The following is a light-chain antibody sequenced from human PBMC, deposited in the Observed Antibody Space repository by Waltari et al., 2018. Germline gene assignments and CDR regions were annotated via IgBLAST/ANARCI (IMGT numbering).Light chain of an antibody. CDR2: WAS. Sequence: DIVMTQSPDSLAVSLGERATINFKSSQSVLYSSNNKNYLAWYKQKPGQPPKLLIYWASTRESGVPDRFSGSGSGTDFTLTISSLQAEDVAVYYCQQYYSSSYTFGQGTKLEIK. J-gene: IGKJ2*01. CDR1: QSVLYSSNNKNY. CDR3: QQYYSSSYT. V-gene: IGKV4-1*01.